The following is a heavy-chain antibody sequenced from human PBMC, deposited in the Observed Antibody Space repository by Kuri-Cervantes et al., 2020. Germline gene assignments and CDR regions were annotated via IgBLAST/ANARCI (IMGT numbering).Heavy chain of an antibody. D-gene: IGHD2-2*01. Sequence: ASVKVSCKASGYTFTSYGISWVRQAPGQGLEWMGWISAYNGGTNYAQKFQGRVTMTRDTSISTAYMELSRLRSDDTAAYHCALAASSTRRIHYYYYMDVWGKGTTVTVSS. V-gene: IGHV1-18*01. CDR2: ISAYNGGT. CDR3: ALAASSTRRIHYYYYMDV. J-gene: IGHJ6*03. CDR1: GYTFTSYG.